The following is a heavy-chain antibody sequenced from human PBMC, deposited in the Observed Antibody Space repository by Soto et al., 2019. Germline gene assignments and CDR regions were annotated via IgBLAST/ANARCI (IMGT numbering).Heavy chain of an antibody. CDR1: GFTFSSYS. D-gene: IGHD2-2*01. Sequence: PGGSLRLSCAASGFTFSSYSMNWVRQAPGKGLEWVSYISSSSSTIYYADSVKGRFTISRDNAKNSLYLQMNSLRAEDTAVYYCARGVVVPAAMPEYYFDYWGQGTLVTVSS. V-gene: IGHV3-48*01. CDR2: ISSSSSTI. CDR3: ARGVVVPAAMPEYYFDY. J-gene: IGHJ4*02.